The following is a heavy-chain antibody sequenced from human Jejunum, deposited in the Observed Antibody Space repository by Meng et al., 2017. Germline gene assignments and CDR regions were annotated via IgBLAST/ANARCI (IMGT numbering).Heavy chain of an antibody. CDR2: ISGYNGDT. CDR1: GYTFTSNG. Sequence: VKSGAEVKEPGASVKVSCKASGYTFTSNGIGWVRQAPGQGLEWMGWISGYNGDTNYAQKFQGRVSMTTDTSTSTAYMELRSLISDDTAVYYCAKDYYSDYVYDYWGQGTLVTVSS. D-gene: IGHD4-11*01. J-gene: IGHJ4*02. V-gene: IGHV1-18*01. CDR3: AKDYYSDYVYDY.